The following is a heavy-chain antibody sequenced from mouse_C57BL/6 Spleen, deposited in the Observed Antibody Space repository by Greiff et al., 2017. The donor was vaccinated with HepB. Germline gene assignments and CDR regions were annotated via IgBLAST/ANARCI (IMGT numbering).Heavy chain of an antibody. Sequence: EVNLVESGGGLVKPGGSLKLSCAASGFTFSDYGMHWVRQAPEKGLEWVAYISSGSSTIYYADTVKGRFTISRDNAKNTLFLQMTSLRSEDTAMYYCARTTVVDAMDYWGQGTSVTVSS. CDR1: GFTFSDYG. D-gene: IGHD1-1*01. J-gene: IGHJ4*01. CDR3: ARTTVVDAMDY. CDR2: ISSGSSTI. V-gene: IGHV5-17*01.